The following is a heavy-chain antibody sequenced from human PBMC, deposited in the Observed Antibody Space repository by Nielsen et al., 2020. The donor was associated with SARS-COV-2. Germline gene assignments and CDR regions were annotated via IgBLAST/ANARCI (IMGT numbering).Heavy chain of an antibody. J-gene: IGHJ5*02. CDR3: ARDRGNWFDP. CDR1: GFTFSSYA. CDR2: ISSNGGST. D-gene: IGHD3-10*01. Sequence: GGSLRLSCAASGFTFSSYAMHWVRQAPGKGLEYVSAISSNGGSTYYADSVKGRFTISRDNSKNTLYLQMGSLRAEDTAVYYCARDRGNWFDPWGQGTLVTVSS. V-gene: IGHV3-64*02.